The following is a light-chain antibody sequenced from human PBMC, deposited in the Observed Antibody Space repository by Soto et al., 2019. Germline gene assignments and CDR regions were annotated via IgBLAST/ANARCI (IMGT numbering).Light chain of an antibody. J-gene: IGLJ1*01. CDR3: SSYTSSSTYV. CDR1: SCDVGGYNY. V-gene: IGLV2-14*01. CDR2: DVS. Sequence: QSALTQPASVPGSPGQSITISCTGTSCDVGGYNYVSWYQQHPGKAPKLMIYDVSNRPSGVSNRFSGSKSGNTASLTISGLQAEDEADYYCSSYTSSSTYVFGTGTKLTVL.